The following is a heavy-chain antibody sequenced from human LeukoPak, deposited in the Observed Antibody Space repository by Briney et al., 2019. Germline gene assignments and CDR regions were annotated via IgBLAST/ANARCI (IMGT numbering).Heavy chain of an antibody. Sequence: SQTLALTCTVSGGSISSGDYYWSWIRQPPGKGLDGIGYIYYSGSTYYTPPLKSRVTISVDTSRNQFSLKLSSVTAADTAVYYCARDTDYGFLYWGQGTLVTVSS. CDR1: GGSISSGDYY. D-gene: IGHD4-17*01. CDR2: IYYSGST. V-gene: IGHV4-30-4*08. CDR3: ARDTDYGFLY. J-gene: IGHJ4*02.